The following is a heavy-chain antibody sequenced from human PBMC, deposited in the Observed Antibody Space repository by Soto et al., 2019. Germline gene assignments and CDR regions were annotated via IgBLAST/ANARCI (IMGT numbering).Heavy chain of an antibody. CDR2: ISPDGAT. CDR3: ARGLAAQSFYFAF. D-gene: IGHD3-16*02. J-gene: IGHJ4*02. V-gene: IGHV4-34*01. Sequence: QVQLHQWGAGLVRPSETLALTCAVNGGSFTTNPWNWIRQSPEKGLEWIGEISPDGATNFNPTLKSRLSMSVETSKSQFSLHLTSVTASDTAVYFCARGLAAQSFYFAFWGQGTLVTISS. CDR1: GGSFTTNP.